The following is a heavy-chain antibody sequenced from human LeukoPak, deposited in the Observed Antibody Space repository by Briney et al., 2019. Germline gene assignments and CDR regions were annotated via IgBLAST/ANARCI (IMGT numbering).Heavy chain of an antibody. V-gene: IGHV3-23*01. CDR3: AKGPGKFDSAPDS. CDR2: IFGNGVTT. D-gene: IGHD2-21*01. Sequence: GGSLRLSCAASGFTFSNFGMSWVRQAPGKGLEWVSAIFGNGVTTYYADSVKGRFIISRDNSQNRLFLQVNTLRVEDTAVYYFAKGPGKFDSAPDSWGQGTLVTVSS. CDR1: GFTFSNFG. J-gene: IGHJ5*01.